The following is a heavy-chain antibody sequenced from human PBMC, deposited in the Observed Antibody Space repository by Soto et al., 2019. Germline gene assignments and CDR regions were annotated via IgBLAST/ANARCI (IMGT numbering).Heavy chain of an antibody. J-gene: IGHJ6*03. CDR1: GFTFSSFG. Sequence: QVQLVDSGGGVVQPGKSLRLSCVGSGFTFSSFGMHWVRQAPDKGLEWVAVIWYDGSHSSYVDSVKGRFTISRDNSKNTLYLHMNSLRAEDTAVYYCARDRGYPYYDMDVWGKGTTVTVSS. V-gene: IGHV3-33*01. D-gene: IGHD6-25*01. CDR3: ARDRGYPYYDMDV. CDR2: IWYDGSHS.